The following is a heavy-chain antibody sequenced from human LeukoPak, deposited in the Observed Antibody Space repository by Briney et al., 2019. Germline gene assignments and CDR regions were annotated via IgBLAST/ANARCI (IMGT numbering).Heavy chain of an antibody. V-gene: IGHV3-48*03. J-gene: IGHJ5*02. Sequence: GGSLRLSCEASGFTLSSHEMNWLRQAPGKGLEWVSYISSSGNTIYYADSVRGRFTISRDNAKNSLYLQMNSLSAEDTAVYYCARRGNSAISNNWFYPWGQGTLVTVSS. CDR3: ARRGNSAISNNWFYP. CDR2: ISSSGNTI. CDR1: GFTLSSHE. D-gene: IGHD1-26*01.